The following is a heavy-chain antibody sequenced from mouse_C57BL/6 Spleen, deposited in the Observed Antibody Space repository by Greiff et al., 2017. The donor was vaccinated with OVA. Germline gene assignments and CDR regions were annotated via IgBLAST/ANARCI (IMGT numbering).Heavy chain of an antibody. CDR1: GYTFTSHC. CDR3: ARGGSSGYYFDV. Sequence: QVQLQQPGAELVRPGTSVKLSCKASGYTFTSHCMHWVKQRPGQGLEWIGVIDPSDSYTNYNQKFKGKATLTVDTSSSTAYMQLSSLTSEDSAVYYCARGGSSGYYFDVWGTGTTLTVSS. CDR2: IDPSDSYT. D-gene: IGHD3-2*02. V-gene: IGHV1-59*01. J-gene: IGHJ1*03.